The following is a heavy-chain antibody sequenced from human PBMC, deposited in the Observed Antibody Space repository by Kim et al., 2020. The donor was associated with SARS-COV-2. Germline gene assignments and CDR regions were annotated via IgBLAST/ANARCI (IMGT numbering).Heavy chain of an antibody. Sequence: SRKSRVTVSVDTSTNQFSLKLSSVTAADTAVYYCARAPITMIVVVKAFDIWGQGTMVTVSS. D-gene: IGHD3-22*01. V-gene: IGHV4-31*02. CDR3: ARAPITMIVVVKAFDI. J-gene: IGHJ3*02.